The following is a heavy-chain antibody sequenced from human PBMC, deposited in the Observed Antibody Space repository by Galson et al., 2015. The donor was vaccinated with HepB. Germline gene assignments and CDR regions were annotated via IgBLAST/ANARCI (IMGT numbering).Heavy chain of an antibody. J-gene: IGHJ5*02. Sequence: SLRLSCAASGFTFDDYGMSWVRQAPGKGLEWVSGINWNGGSTGYADSVKGRFTISRDNAKNSLYLQMNSLRAEDTALYHCARSLGIVPAAMAGWFDPWGQGTLVTVSS. CDR3: ARSLGIVPAAMAGWFDP. CDR2: INWNGGST. D-gene: IGHD2-2*01. CDR1: GFTFDDYG. V-gene: IGHV3-20*01.